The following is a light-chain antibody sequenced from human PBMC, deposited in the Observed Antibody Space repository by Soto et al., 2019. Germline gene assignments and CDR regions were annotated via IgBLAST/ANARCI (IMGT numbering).Light chain of an antibody. CDR2: NNN. V-gene: IGLV1-44*01. CDR1: SSDVGGYNY. CDR3: AAWDDSLNGYV. J-gene: IGLJ1*01. Sequence: QSVLTQPASVSGSPGQSITISCPGTSSDVGGYNYVSWFQQLPGTAPKLLIYNNNRRPSGVPDRFSGSKSGTSASLAISGLQSEDESDYYCAAWDDSLNGYVFGTGTKVTVL.